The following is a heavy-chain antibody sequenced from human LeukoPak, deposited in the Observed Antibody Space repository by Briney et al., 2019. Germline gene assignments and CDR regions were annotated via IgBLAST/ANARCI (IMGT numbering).Heavy chain of an antibody. CDR1: GFTFSSYS. D-gene: IGHD1-26*01. J-gene: IGHJ4*02. CDR3: ARGGGSYYY. Sequence: GGSLRLSCAASGFTFSSYSMNWVRQAPGKGLEWVANIKQDGSEKYYVDSVKGRFTISRDNAKNSLYLQMNSLRVEDTAVYYCARGGGSYYYWGQGTLVTVSS. V-gene: IGHV3-7*01. CDR2: IKQDGSEK.